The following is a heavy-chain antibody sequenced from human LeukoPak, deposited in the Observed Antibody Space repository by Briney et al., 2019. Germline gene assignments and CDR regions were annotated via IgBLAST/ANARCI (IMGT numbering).Heavy chain of an antibody. CDR3: ARPSSDYYDSSGYSLWAFDI. D-gene: IGHD3-22*01. CDR2: IYHSGST. V-gene: IGHV4-38-2*01. J-gene: IGHJ3*02. Sequence: TSETLSLTCAVSGYSISSGYYRGWIRQPPGKGLEWIGSIYHSGSTYYNPSLKSRVTISVDTSKNQFSLKLSSVTAADTAVYYCARPSSDYYDSSGYSLWAFDIWGQGTMVTVSS. CDR1: GYSISSGYY.